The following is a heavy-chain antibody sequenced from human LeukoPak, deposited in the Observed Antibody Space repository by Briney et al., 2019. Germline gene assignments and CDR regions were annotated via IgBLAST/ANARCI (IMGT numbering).Heavy chain of an antibody. CDR3: ARGGDGYTWNY. V-gene: IGHV4-59*01. CDR2: IYYTGST. J-gene: IGHJ4*02. CDR1: GGSISSSY. D-gene: IGHD5-24*01. Sequence: PSETLSLTCTVSGGSISSSYWSWIRQPPGEGLEWIGYIYYTGSTNYNPSLKSRVTISVDTSKNQFSLKLSSVTGADTAVYYCARGGDGYTWNYWGQGTLVTVPS.